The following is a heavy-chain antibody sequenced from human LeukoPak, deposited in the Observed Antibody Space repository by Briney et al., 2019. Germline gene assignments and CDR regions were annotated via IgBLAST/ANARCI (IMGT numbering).Heavy chain of an antibody. CDR3: LRENHDSGWSFDY. Sequence: GGSLRLSCAASGFTVSSNYMSWVRQAPGKGLEWVANINQGGSEKYYVDSVKGRFTISRDNAKNSLYLEMNSLRAEDTAVYYCLRENHDSGWSFDYWGQGTLVTVSS. V-gene: IGHV3-7*01. CDR2: INQGGSEK. D-gene: IGHD3-22*01. J-gene: IGHJ4*02. CDR1: GFTVSSNY.